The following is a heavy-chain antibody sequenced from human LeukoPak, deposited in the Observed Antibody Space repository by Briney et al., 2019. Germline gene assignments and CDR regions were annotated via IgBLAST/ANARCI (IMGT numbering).Heavy chain of an antibody. CDR3: ARDYTYYYDSSGYPRGYYFDY. CDR2: IYYSGST. CDR1: GGSISSYY. D-gene: IGHD3-22*01. V-gene: IGHV4-59*01. J-gene: IGHJ4*02. Sequence: SETLSLTCTVSGGSISSYYWSWIRQPPGKGLEWIGYIYYSGSTNYNPSLKSRVTISVDTSKNQFSLKLSSVTAADAAVYYCARDYTYYYDSSGYPRGYYFDYWGQGTLVTVSS.